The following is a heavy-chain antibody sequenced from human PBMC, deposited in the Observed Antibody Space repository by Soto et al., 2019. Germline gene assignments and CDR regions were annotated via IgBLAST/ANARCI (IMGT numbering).Heavy chain of an antibody. CDR1: GGSISSGGYS. CDR2: IYHSGST. V-gene: IGHV4-30-2*01. CDR3: ARSRGLGAVAVDY. J-gene: IGHJ4*02. Sequence: QLQLQESGSGLVKPSQTLSLTCAVSGGSISSGGYSWSWIRQPPGKGLEWIGYIYHSGSTYYNPSLKSRVTISVDRSKNQFSLKLSSVTAADAAVFYCARSRGLGAVAVDYWGQGTLVTVSS. D-gene: IGHD6-19*01.